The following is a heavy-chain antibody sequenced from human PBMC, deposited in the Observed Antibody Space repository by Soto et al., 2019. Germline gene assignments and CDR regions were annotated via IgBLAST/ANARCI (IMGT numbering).Heavy chain of an antibody. J-gene: IGHJ6*02. CDR2: MNPNSGST. V-gene: IGHV1-8*01. CDR3: AAASGIHLGNYYYYRMAV. D-gene: IGHD5-18*01. Sequence: AALKVSCKASGYTFTSYDMNWVRQATGQWLEWMGWMNPNSGSTGYAQKFQGWVTITRDMSTSTAYMELSSLRSEDTAVYYCAAASGIHLGNYYYYRMAVWAQGTTVTASS. CDR1: GYTFTSYD.